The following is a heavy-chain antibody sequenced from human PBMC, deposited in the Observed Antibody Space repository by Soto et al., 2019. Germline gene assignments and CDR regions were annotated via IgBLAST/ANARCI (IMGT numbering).Heavy chain of an antibody. D-gene: IGHD1-26*01. CDR1: GASLSSYY. J-gene: IGHJ5*02. Sequence: PSETLSLTCNVSGASLSSYYWSWIRQPPGKGREWIGRIYATGDTDYNPSLKSRISMSVDMSKKQFSLTLRSVTAADTAIYYCVRDGTKNLRDRFEPWGRGILVTVSS. V-gene: IGHV4-4*07. CDR2: IYATGDT. CDR3: VRDGTKNLRDRFEP.